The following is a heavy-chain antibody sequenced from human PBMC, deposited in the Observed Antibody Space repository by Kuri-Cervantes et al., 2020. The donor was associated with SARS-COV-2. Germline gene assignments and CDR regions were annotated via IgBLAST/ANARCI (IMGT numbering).Heavy chain of an antibody. D-gene: IGHD1-26*01. CDR2: IYYSGST. CDR1: GGSISSYY. V-gene: IGHV4-59*01. CDR3: ARRGWGDWFDP. Sequence: ESLKISCTVSGGSISSYYWSWIRQPPGKGLEWIGYIYYSGSTNYNPSLKSRVTISVDTSKNQFSLKLSSVTAADTAVYYCARRGWGDWFDPWGQGTLVTVSS. J-gene: IGHJ5*02.